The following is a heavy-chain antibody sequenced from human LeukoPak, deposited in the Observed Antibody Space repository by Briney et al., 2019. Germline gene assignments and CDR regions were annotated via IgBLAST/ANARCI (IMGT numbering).Heavy chain of an antibody. J-gene: IGHJ2*01. D-gene: IGHD5-12*01. CDR1: GYSFTNYW. Sequence: GGSLKISCRGSGYSFTNYWIGWVRPMPGEGLEWMGIIYPGDSDTRYSPSFQGQVTISADKSIRTAYLQWSSLQASDTAIYYCARRDAGYEYFDLWGRGTVVTVSS. V-gene: IGHV5-51*01. CDR2: IYPGDSDT. CDR3: ARRDAGYEYFDL.